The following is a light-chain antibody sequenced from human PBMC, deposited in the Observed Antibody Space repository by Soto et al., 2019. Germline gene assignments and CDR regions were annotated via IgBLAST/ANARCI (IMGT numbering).Light chain of an antibody. CDR3: QSYDSSLSGYV. CDR2: DNS. Sequence: QSVLTQPPSVSGAPGQRVTISCTGSSSNIGASYDVHWYQHLPGTAPKLLIYDNSNRPSGVPDRFSGSKSGTSASLVITGLQAEDEADYYCQSYDSSLSGYVFGTGTKLTVL. J-gene: IGLJ1*01. V-gene: IGLV1-40*01. CDR1: SSNIGASYD.